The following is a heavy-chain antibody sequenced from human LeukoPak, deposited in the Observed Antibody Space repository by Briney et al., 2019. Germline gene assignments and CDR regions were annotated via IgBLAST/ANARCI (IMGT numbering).Heavy chain of an antibody. J-gene: IGHJ4*02. CDR3: ARVVVRGGNDY. CDR1: GGSISSYY. V-gene: IGHV4-59*04. Sequence: SETLSLTCTVSGGSISSYYWSWIRQPPGKGLEWIATIHHSGSTYYNPSLRSRVTMSVDTSKNQFSLRLSSVTATDTAVYYCARVVVRGGNDYWGQGTLVTVSS. CDR2: IHHSGST. D-gene: IGHD3-10*01.